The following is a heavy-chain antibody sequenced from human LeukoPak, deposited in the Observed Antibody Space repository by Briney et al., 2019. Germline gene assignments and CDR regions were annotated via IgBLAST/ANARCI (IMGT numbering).Heavy chain of an antibody. Sequence: ASVKVSCKASGYTFTSYYIHWVRQAPGQGLEWMGIINPSGGSTIYAQKFQGRVTMTRDTPTSTVYMELSSLRSEDTAVYYCTKSLGGYYAFDYWGQGTLVTVSP. D-gene: IGHD3-22*01. V-gene: IGHV1-46*01. CDR2: INPSGGST. CDR3: TKSLGGYYAFDY. CDR1: GYTFTSYY. J-gene: IGHJ4*02.